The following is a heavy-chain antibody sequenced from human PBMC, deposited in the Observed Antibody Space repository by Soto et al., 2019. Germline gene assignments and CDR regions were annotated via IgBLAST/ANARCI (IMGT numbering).Heavy chain of an antibody. CDR3: ARSQGGSSSLDIYYYYYYGMDV. CDR2: VIPIFGTA. D-gene: IGHD2-15*01. J-gene: IGHJ6*02. Sequence: VQLVQSGAEVKKPGSSVKVSCKAPGGTFSSYAISWVRQAPGQGLEWMGGVIPIFGTAKYAQKFQGRVTITADESTSTGYMELRSQRSEDTAVYYCARSQGGSSSLDIYYYYYYGMDVWGQGTTVTVSS. V-gene: IGHV1-69*01. CDR1: GGTFSSYA.